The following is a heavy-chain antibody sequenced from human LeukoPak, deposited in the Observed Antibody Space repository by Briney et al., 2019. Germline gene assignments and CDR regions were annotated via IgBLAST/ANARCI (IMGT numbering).Heavy chain of an antibody. V-gene: IGHV1-2*02. CDR1: GYTFTGYY. D-gene: IGHD6-19*01. CDR2: INPNGGGT. J-gene: IGHJ4*02. Sequence: ASVKVSCKASGYTFTGYYIHRVRQAPGQGLEWMGWINPNGGGTNYAQNFQGRVTMTRDTSISTAYMELSRLRSDDTAINYCARENNSGWYRKAAFDYWGQGTLVTVTS. CDR3: ARENNSGWYRKAAFDY.